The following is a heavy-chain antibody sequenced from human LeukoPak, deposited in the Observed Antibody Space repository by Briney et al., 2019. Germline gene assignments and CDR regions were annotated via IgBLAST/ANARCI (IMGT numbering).Heavy chain of an antibody. CDR3: AQDPAFSGWEGDY. Sequence: GGSLRLSCAASGFTFSSYAMSWVRQAPGKGLEWVSAISGSGGSTHYADSVKGRFTISRDNSKNTLYLQMNSLRAEDTAVYYCAQDPAFSGWEGDYWGQGTLVTVSS. CDR2: ISGSGGST. CDR1: GFTFSSYA. D-gene: IGHD3-22*01. J-gene: IGHJ4*02. V-gene: IGHV3-23*01.